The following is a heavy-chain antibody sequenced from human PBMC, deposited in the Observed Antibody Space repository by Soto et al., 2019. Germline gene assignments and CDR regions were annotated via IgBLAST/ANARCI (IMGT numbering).Heavy chain of an antibody. CDR2: ISGSGGST. D-gene: IGHD5-12*01. CDR1: GFTFSSYA. CDR3: AKEVVATIRYYYYGMDV. Sequence: GGSLRLSCAASGFTFSSYAMSWVRQAPGKGLEWVSAISGSGGSTYYADSVKGRFTISRDNSKNTLYLQMNSLRAEDTAVYYCAKEVVATIRYYYYGMDVWGQGTTVTVSS. V-gene: IGHV3-23*01. J-gene: IGHJ6*02.